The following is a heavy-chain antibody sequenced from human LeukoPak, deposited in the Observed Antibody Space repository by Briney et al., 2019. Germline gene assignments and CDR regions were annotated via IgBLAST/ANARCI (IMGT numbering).Heavy chain of an antibody. CDR1: AFTFSTYW. CDR3: ARDSDWGSGL. V-gene: IGHV3-74*01. Sequence: GGSLRLSCAASAFTFSTYWMHWVRQAPGKGLVWVSRIDPHGTITFYADSVKGRFTISRDNAKNTVYLQMNSLRAEDTAVYYCARDSDWGSGLWGQGTLVTVSS. D-gene: IGHD7-27*01. J-gene: IGHJ4*02. CDR2: IDPHGTIT.